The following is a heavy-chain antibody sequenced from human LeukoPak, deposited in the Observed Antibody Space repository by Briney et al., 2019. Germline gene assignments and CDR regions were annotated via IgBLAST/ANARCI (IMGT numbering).Heavy chain of an antibody. D-gene: IGHD1-20*01. CDR1: AYSFTGYF. J-gene: IGHJ4*02. CDR2: INPSGGST. CDR3: ARHSLIGTTPFDY. V-gene: IGHV1-46*01. Sequence: VASVKVSCKTSAYSFTGYFFHWIRQAPGQGLEWMGVINPSGGSTAYAQQFQGRVTMTRDTSTSTVYVELSSLRSEDTAVYYCARHSLIGTTPFDYWGQGTLVTVSS.